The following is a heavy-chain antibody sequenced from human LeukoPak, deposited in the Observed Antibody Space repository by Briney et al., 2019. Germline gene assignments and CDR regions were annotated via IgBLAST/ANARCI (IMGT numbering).Heavy chain of an antibody. J-gene: IGHJ4*02. CDR1: GGTFSSYA. CDR2: IIPIFGTA. Sequence: SVKVSCKASGGTFSSYAISWVRQAPGQGLEWMGGIIPIFGTANYAQKFQGRVTITADKSTSTAYMELSSLRSEDTAVYYCARDSAGIAAGSTHWGQGTLVTVSS. V-gene: IGHV1-69*06. CDR3: ARDSAGIAAGSTH. D-gene: IGHD6-13*01.